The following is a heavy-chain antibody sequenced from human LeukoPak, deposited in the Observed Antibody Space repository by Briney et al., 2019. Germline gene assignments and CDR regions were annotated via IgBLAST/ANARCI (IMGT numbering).Heavy chain of an antibody. CDR1: GYSFTNNW. D-gene: IGHD6-19*01. CDR2: IYPGDSDT. Sequence: GESLKISCRGSGYSFTNNWIAWVRQMPGKGLEWMGIIYPGDSDTRYSPSFRGQVSISADKSIGTAYLQWSSLRASDTAMYYCASLRGTGYSSPLDYWGQGTLVTVSS. CDR3: ASLRGTGYSSPLDY. V-gene: IGHV5-51*01. J-gene: IGHJ4*02.